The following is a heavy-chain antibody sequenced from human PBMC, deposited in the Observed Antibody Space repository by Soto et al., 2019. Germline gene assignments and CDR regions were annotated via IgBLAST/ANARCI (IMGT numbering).Heavy chain of an antibody. J-gene: IGHJ6*02. D-gene: IGHD2-15*01. Sequence: EVQLAESGGGFIYPGGSLRLSCAASGLTISNAWMNWVHQAPGKGLEWVGRIKTNTEGGTTDYAAAVKGRFTVSRDDSKNTLYLQMNSLKTEDTAVYYCTTGSVEGVWGQGTTVTVSS. CDR3: TTGSVEGV. CDR1: GLTISNAW. CDR2: IKTNTEGGTT. V-gene: IGHV3-15*07.